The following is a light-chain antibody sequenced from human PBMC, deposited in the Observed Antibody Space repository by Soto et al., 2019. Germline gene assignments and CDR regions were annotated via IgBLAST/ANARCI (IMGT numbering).Light chain of an antibody. V-gene: IGLV2-14*01. CDR3: SSYTNTSTLYV. J-gene: IGLJ1*01. CDR1: SSDVGGYNL. Sequence: QSVLTQPASVSGSPGQSITISCTGTSSDVGGYNLVSWYQQHPGKAPKPMISEVSGRPSGVSHRFSGSKSGNTASLTVSGLQAEDEADYYCSSYTNTSTLYVFGSGTKVTVL. CDR2: EVS.